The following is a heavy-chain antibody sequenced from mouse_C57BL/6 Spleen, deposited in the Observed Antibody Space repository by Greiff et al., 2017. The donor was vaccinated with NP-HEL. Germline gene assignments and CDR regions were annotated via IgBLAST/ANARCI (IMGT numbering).Heavy chain of an antibody. Sequence: VQLQQSGAELVRPGSSVKLSCKASGYTFTSYWMHWVKQRPIQGLEWIGNIDPSDSETHYNQKFKDKATLTVDKSSSTAYMQLSSLTSEDSAVYYCARGHYYGSSYVRWYFDVWGTGTTVTVSS. J-gene: IGHJ1*03. CDR1: GYTFTSYW. CDR3: ARGHYYGSSYVRWYFDV. D-gene: IGHD1-1*01. CDR2: IDPSDSET. V-gene: IGHV1-52*01.